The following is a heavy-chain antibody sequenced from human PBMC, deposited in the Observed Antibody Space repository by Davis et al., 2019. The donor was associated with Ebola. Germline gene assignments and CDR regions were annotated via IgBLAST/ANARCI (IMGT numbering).Heavy chain of an antibody. Sequence: GESLKISCAASGFTFSTYSMNWVRQAPGKGLEWVSYISDSGSTIYYADSVKGRFTISRDNGKNSLYLQMNSLRDEDTAVYYCATDRNWDFDYWGQGTLVTVSS. D-gene: IGHD7-27*01. CDR1: GFTFSTYS. J-gene: IGHJ4*02. V-gene: IGHV3-48*02. CDR2: ISDSGSTI. CDR3: ATDRNWDFDY.